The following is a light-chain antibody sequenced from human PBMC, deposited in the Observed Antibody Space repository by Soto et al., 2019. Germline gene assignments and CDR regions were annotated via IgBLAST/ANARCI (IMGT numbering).Light chain of an antibody. CDR2: EVN. CDR1: SSDVGAYDS. J-gene: IGLJ2*01. V-gene: IGLV2-8*01. CDR3: ASYTGTNNFV. Sequence: QSALTQPPSASGSPGQPVTISCTGTSSDVGAYDSVSWYQQHPDKSPKLLIYEVNKRPTGVPGRFSGSQSGTAASLTVSGPQAEDEADCFCASYTGTNNFVFGGGTKVTVL.